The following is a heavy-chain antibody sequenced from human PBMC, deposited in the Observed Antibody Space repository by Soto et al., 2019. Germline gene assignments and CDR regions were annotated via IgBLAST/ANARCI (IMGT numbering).Heavy chain of an antibody. CDR2: IYYSGYT. CDR1: GDSIRSYY. Sequence: PSETLSLTCTVSGDSIRSYYWSWIRQPPGKGLEWIGYIYYSGYTSYNPSLKSRVTISVDTSKNQFSLKLNSVTAADTAVYYCARGTSWQLPFDYWGQGTQVTVSS. D-gene: IGHD6-13*01. V-gene: IGHV4-59*01. CDR3: ARGTSWQLPFDY. J-gene: IGHJ4*02.